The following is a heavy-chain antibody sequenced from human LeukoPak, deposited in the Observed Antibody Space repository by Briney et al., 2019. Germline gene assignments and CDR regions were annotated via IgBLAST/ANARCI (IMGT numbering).Heavy chain of an antibody. V-gene: IGHV3-53*01. D-gene: IGHD3-22*01. CDR2: IYSGGGT. J-gene: IGHJ4*02. CDR1: GLSVSSTY. Sequence: PGGALRLSCAASGLSVSSTYMTWVRQTPGKGLEWVSVIYSGGGTNYADSLKGRFSISRDNSKNTLYLQMNNLTAEDTAVYYCVGESRYWGQGTLVTVSS. CDR3: VGESRY.